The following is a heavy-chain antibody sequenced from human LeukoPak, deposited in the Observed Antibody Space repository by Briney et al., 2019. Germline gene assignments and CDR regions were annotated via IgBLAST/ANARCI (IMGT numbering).Heavy chain of an antibody. Sequence: GRSLRLSCAASGFTFSSYAMHWVRQAPGKGLEWVAVISYDGSNKYYADSVEGRFTISRDNSKNTLYLQMNSLRAEDTAVYYCARGHRAAAGPGDYWGQGTLVTVSS. CDR2: ISYDGSNK. CDR3: ARGHRAAAGPGDY. J-gene: IGHJ4*02. V-gene: IGHV3-30-3*01. CDR1: GFTFSSYA. D-gene: IGHD6-13*01.